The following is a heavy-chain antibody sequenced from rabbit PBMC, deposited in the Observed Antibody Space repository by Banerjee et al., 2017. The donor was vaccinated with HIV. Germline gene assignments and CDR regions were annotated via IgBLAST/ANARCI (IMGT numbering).Heavy chain of an antibody. J-gene: IGHJ4*01. CDR3: ARWYGVYGNLHL. V-gene: IGHV1S45*01. CDR1: GFDFNTYG. D-gene: IGHD2-1*01. CDR2: IEAGSGNT. Sequence: QDQLVESGGGLVKPEGSLTLTCKASGFDFNTYGVNWVRQAPGKGLEWIGYIEAGSGNTWYASWAKGRFTISKTSSTTVTLQMTSLTAADTATYFCARWYGVYGNLHLWGPGTLVTVS.